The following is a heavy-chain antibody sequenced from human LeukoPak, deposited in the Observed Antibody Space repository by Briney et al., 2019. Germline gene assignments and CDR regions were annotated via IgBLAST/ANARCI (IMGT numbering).Heavy chain of an antibody. J-gene: IGHJ3*02. CDR3: AKEGYCSSTSCYFAAFDI. Sequence: GWSLTLSCAASGLTFSSYAMSWVRQAPGKELEGVSAISGSGGSKYYADSVKGRFTISRDNSKNTLYLQMNSLRAEDTAVYYCAKEGYCSSTSCYFAAFDIWGQGTMVTVSS. V-gene: IGHV3-23*01. CDR2: ISGSGGSK. D-gene: IGHD2-2*01. CDR1: GLTFSSYA.